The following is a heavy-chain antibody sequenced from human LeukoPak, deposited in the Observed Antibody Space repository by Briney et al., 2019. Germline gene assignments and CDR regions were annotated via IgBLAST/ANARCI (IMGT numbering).Heavy chain of an antibody. Sequence: SETLSLTCAVYGGSFSGYYSSWIRQPPGKGLEWIGEINHSGSTNYNPSLKSRVIISVDTSKNQFSLKLSSVTAADTAVYYCARAGTYYYGSGSYYRWGQGTMVTVSS. V-gene: IGHV4-34*01. CDR3: ARAGTYYYGSGSYYR. CDR2: INHSGST. J-gene: IGHJ3*01. CDR1: GGSFSGYY. D-gene: IGHD3-10*01.